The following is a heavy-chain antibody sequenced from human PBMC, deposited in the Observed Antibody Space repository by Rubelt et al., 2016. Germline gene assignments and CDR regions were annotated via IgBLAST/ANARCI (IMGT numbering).Heavy chain of an antibody. J-gene: IGHJ4*02. V-gene: IGHV3-23*01. CDR1: GFTFSSYA. CDR2: IRESGTDT. CDR3: AKGHIVGSNGGFFDY. D-gene: IGHD1-26*01. Sequence: EYGGGLVQPGGSLRLSCAASGFTFSSYAMSWVRQAPGKGLEWVSAIRESGTDTYYADSVKGRFTTSRDNSKNTLFLQMNSLRSEDTAVYYCAKGHIVGSNGGFFDYWAQGSLVTVSS.